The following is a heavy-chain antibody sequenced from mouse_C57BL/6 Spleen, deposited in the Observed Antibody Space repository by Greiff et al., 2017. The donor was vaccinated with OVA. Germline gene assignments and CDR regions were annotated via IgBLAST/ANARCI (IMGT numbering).Heavy chain of an antibody. CDR1: GYTFTDCN. Sequence: VQLQQSGPELVKPGASVKIPCKASGYTFTDCNMDWVKQSHGKSLEWIGDINPNNGGTIYNQKFKGKATLTVDKSSSTAYMELRSLTSEDTAVYYGARCDYYGSSYAMDYWGQGTSVTVSS. J-gene: IGHJ4*01. D-gene: IGHD1-1*01. CDR3: ARCDYYGSSYAMDY. V-gene: IGHV1-18*01. CDR2: INPNNGGT.